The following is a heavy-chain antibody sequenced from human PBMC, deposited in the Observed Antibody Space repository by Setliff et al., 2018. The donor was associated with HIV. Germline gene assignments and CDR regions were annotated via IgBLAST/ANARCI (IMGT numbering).Heavy chain of an antibody. Sequence: SETLSLTCTVSGGSLTGYHWSWIRQSAGKELEWIGRMYYTGTTDYNPSLMSRVALSIDRSKNHFALEVNSMTAADAAVYYCARSIYGSGTYPLDIWSQGTLVTVSS. D-gene: IGHD3-10*01. J-gene: IGHJ4*02. V-gene: IGHV4-4*07. CDR1: GGSLTGYH. CDR2: MYYTGTT. CDR3: ARSIYGSGTYPLDI.